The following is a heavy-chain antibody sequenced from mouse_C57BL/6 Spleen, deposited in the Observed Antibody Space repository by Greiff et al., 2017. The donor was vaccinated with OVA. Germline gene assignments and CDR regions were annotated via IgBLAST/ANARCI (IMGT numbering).Heavy chain of an antibody. V-gene: IGHV1-76*01. CDR2: IYPGSGNT. J-gene: IGHJ1*03. CDR3: ARSDLSYWYFDV. CDR1: GYTFTDYY. Sequence: VQLQQSGAELVRPGASVKLSCKASGYTFTDYYINWVKQRPGQGLEWIARIYPGSGNTTYNEKLKGKATLTAEKSSSTAYMQLSSLPSADSAVYFCARSDLSYWYFDVWGTGTTVTVSS.